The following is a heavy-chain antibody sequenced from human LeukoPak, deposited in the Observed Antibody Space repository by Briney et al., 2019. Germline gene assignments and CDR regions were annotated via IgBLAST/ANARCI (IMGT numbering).Heavy chain of an antibody. V-gene: IGHV3-30*02. J-gene: IGHJ5*02. CDR2: IRYDGSNK. CDR3: AKTWFGEFVHWFDP. D-gene: IGHD3-10*01. CDR1: GFTFSSYS. Sequence: PGGSLRLSCAASGFTFSSYSMNWVRQAPGKGLEWVAFIRYDGSNKYYADSVKGRFTISRDNSKNTLYLQMNSLRAEDTAVYYCAKTWFGEFVHWFDPWGQGTLVTVSS.